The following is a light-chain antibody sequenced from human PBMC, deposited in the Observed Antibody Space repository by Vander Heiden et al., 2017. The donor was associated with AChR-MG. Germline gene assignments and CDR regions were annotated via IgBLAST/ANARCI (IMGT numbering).Light chain of an antibody. V-gene: IGKV1-39*01. Sequence: DIQLTPSPSSLSASVGDRVTITCRASQNIRSRLTWYQQKPGQAPKILIYAASSLQSGVPSRFSGSGSGTEFTLTITNLQPEDFATYFCQQSDSTPRTFGGRTEVEIK. CDR1: QNIRSR. J-gene: IGKJ4*01. CDR2: AAS. CDR3: QQSDSTPRT.